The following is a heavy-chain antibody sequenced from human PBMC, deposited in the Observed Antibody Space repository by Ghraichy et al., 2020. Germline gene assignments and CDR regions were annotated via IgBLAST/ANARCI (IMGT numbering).Heavy chain of an antibody. D-gene: IGHD2-2*01. CDR1: GYTFTSYG. Sequence: ASVKVSCKASGYTFTSYGISWVRQAPGQGLEWMGWISAYNGNTNYAQKLQGRVTMTTDTSTSTAYMELRSLRSDDTAVYYCARDRAAYCSSTSCPIDPWGQGTLATVSS. CDR2: ISAYNGNT. CDR3: ARDRAAYCSSTSCPIDP. J-gene: IGHJ5*02. V-gene: IGHV1-18*01.